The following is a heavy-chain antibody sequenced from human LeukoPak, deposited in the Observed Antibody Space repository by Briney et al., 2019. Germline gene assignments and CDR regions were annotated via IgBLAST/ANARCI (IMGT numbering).Heavy chain of an antibody. CDR1: GGTFSSYA. V-gene: IGHV1-69*05. D-gene: IGHD6-13*01. Sequence: GASVKVSCKASGGTFSSYAISWVRQAPGQGLEWMGGIIPIFGTANYAQKFQGRVTITTDESTSTAYMELSSLRSEDTAVYYCARGRGWAVAGTKIAGNANFDYWGQGTLVTVSS. CDR3: ARGRGWAVAGTKIAGNANFDY. J-gene: IGHJ4*02. CDR2: IIPIFGTA.